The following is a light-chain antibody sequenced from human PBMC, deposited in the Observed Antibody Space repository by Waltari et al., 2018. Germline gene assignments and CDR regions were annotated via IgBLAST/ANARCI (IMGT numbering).Light chain of an antibody. J-gene: IGKJ4*01. CDR2: GAS. V-gene: IGKV3D-15*01. CDR3: QQYDVWPLT. CDR1: QSLGSA. Sequence: EIELSQSPATLSVSPGERATLSCRASQSLGSALAWYQQKPGQGPRLLFYGASTWATGIPARFSGSGSGTDFTLTISGLQSEDFADYYCQQYDVWPLTFGGGTKVHIK.